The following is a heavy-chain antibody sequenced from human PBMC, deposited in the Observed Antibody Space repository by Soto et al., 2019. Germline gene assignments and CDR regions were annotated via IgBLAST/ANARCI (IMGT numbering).Heavy chain of an antibody. V-gene: IGHV1-46*01. CDR1: GYTFTNYN. CDR3: ARVSFHVRGVPDGMDV. J-gene: IGHJ6*02. CDR2: INPSDGST. D-gene: IGHD3-10*01. Sequence: ASVKVSCKASGYTFTNYNMHWVRQAPGQGLEWMGRINPSDGSTAYAQKFQGRVTVTRDTSTSTVYMELSSLRSEDTTLYYCARVSFHVRGVPDGMDVWGQGTTVTVS.